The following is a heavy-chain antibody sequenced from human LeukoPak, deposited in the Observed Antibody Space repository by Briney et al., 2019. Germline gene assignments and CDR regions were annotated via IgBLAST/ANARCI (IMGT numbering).Heavy chain of an antibody. CDR3: ARKSLWFKYYDY. V-gene: IGHV3-7*01. CDR2: IKEDGSEE. D-gene: IGHD3-10*01. J-gene: IGHJ4*02. Sequence: GGSLRLSCAASGFTFSSYWLSWVRQAPGKGLECVANIKEDGSEEYYVDSVKGRFSISRDNAKNSLYLQMNSLRAEDTAVYFCARKSLWFKYYDYWGQGMLVTVSS. CDR1: GFTFSSYW.